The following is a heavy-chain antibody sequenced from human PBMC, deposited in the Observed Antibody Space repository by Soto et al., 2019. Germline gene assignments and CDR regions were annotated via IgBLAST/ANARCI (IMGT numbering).Heavy chain of an antibody. D-gene: IGHD2-21*02. J-gene: IGHJ5*02. CDR3: ARVEAYCGGDCSFDP. CDR2: IYHSGST. Sequence: PSETLSLTCAVSGGSISSSNWWSWVRQPPGKGLEWIGEIYHSGSTNYNPSLKSRVTISVDKSKNQFSLKLSSVTAADTAVYYCARVEAYCGGDCSFDPWGQGTLVTVSS. V-gene: IGHV4-4*02. CDR1: GGSISSSNW.